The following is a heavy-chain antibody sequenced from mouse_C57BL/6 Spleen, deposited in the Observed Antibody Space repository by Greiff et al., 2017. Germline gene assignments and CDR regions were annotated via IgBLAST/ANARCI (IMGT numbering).Heavy chain of an antibody. Sequence: QVQLQQPGAELVRPGSSVKLSCKASGYTFTSYWMHWVKQRPIQGLEWIGNIDPSDSETHYNQKFKDKATLTVDKSSSTAYMQLSSLTSEDSAVYYCARSEGALLWPFDYWGQGTTLTVSS. CDR1: GYTFTSYW. V-gene: IGHV1-52*01. CDR3: ARSEGALLWPFDY. D-gene: IGHD2-1*01. CDR2: IDPSDSET. J-gene: IGHJ2*01.